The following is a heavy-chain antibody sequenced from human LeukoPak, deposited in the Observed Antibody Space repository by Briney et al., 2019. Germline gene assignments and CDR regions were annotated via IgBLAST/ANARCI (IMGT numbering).Heavy chain of an antibody. Sequence: SETLSLTCTVSGGSISSGDYYWSWIRQHPGKGLEWIGYISYSGNTFYNPSLKSRLTLSVDTSANHFSLTLSSVTAADTAVYYCARGGPSSSGYAADGFDIWGQGTVVTVSS. D-gene: IGHD3-22*01. V-gene: IGHV4-31*03. CDR3: ARGGPSSSGYAADGFDI. J-gene: IGHJ3*02. CDR2: ISYSGNT. CDR1: GGSISSGDYY.